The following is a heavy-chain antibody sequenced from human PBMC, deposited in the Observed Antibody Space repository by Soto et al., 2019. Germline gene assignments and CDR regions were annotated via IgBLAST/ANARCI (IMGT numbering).Heavy chain of an antibody. Sequence: GGSLRLSCATSGFTFSYYGIHWVRQAPGKGLEWVAIIWHDGSYRYYADSVQGRFTISRDNPKNMAYLQMNSLRVEDTAVYYCARDREWLLDFWGQGALVTVSS. J-gene: IGHJ4*02. D-gene: IGHD6-19*01. CDR1: GFTFSYYG. CDR2: IWHDGSYR. V-gene: IGHV3-33*04. CDR3: ARDREWLLDF.